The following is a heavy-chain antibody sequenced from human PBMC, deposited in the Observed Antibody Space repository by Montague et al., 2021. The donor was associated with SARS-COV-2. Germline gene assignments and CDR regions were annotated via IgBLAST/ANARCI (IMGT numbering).Heavy chain of an antibody. CDR2: TYYRSRWYN. CDR1: GDSVSSNIAT. V-gene: IGHV6-1*01. D-gene: IGHD2-2*01. Sequence: CAISGDSVSSNIATWNWIGQSPSRGLEWLGRTYYRSRWYNDYAESVKSRITIDPDTSKHQFSLHLNSVTPEDTAVYYCARILVGRKYYLDFWGQGTMVTVSS. J-gene: IGHJ4*02. CDR3: ARILVGRKYYLDF.